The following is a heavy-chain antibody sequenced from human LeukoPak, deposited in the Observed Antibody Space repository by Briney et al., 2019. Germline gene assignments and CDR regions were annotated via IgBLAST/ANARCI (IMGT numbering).Heavy chain of an antibody. Sequence: ASVKVSCKASGYTFTSYGISWVRQAPGQGLEWMGWIGAYKGNTNYAQKLQGRVTMTTDTSTSTAYMELRSLRSDDTAVYYCAKTVAGFDAFDIWSQGTMVTVSS. V-gene: IGHV1-18*01. CDR1: GYTFTSYG. CDR2: IGAYKGNT. CDR3: AKTVAGFDAFDI. D-gene: IGHD6-19*01. J-gene: IGHJ3*02.